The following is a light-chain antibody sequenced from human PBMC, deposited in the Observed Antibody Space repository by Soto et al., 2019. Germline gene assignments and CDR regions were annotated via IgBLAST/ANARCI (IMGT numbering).Light chain of an antibody. Sequence: EVLLTQSPCTLSLSPADRASLSCSASQNLSRYFLAWYQHKPGQAPRLLLYGAATSATGIPARFSGSGSGTELALTISILQPEDFAAYYCQQYYNWPLITFGQGTRLEIK. V-gene: IGKV3-15*01. CDR1: QNLSRY. CDR2: GAA. CDR3: QQYYNWPLIT. J-gene: IGKJ5*01.